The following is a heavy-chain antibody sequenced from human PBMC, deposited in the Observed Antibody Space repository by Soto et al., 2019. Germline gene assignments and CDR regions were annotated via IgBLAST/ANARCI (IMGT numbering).Heavy chain of an antibody. CDR2: ISAYNGNT. CDR3: AINIEFDN. V-gene: IGHV1-18*01. J-gene: IGHJ4*02. Sequence: QVQLVQSGAEVKKPGASVKVSCKASGYTFTSYGISWVRQAPGQGLEWMGWISAYNGNTNYAQKLQGRVTMTTATPPTTAQMQLRTLRSDDTPVYNCAINIEFDNRAQETLSPSPQ. CDR1: GYTFTSYG. D-gene: IGHD5-12*01.